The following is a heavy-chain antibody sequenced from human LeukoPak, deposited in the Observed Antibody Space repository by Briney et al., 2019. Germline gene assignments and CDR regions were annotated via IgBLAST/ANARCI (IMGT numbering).Heavy chain of an antibody. D-gene: IGHD3-10*01. CDR2: IYPGDSDT. Sequence: GESLKISCKGSGYSFTSYWIGWVRQMPGKGLEWMGIIYPGDSDTRYSPSFQGQVTISADKSISTAYLQWSSLKASDTAMYYCARHYAERGELLPFDYWGQGTLVTVSS. CDR1: GYSFTSYW. CDR3: ARHYAERGELLPFDY. J-gene: IGHJ4*02. V-gene: IGHV5-51*01.